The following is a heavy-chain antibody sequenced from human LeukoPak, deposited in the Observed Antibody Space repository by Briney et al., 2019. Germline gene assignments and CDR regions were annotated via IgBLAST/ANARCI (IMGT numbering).Heavy chain of an antibody. Sequence: SETLSLTCTVSGGSISSSSYYWGWIRQPPGKGLEWIGSIYYSGSTYYNPSLKSRVTISVDTSKNQFSLKLSSVTAADTAVYYCARHSHYYDSSGHLDYWGQGTLVTVSS. CDR1: GGSISSSSYY. V-gene: IGHV4-39*01. D-gene: IGHD3-22*01. CDR3: ARHSHYYDSSGHLDY. CDR2: IYYSGST. J-gene: IGHJ4*02.